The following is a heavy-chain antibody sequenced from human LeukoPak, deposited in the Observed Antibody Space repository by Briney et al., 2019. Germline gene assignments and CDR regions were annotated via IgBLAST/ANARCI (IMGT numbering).Heavy chain of an antibody. CDR2: INPGSGAT. CDR1: GYTFTGYY. Sequence: ASVKVSCKASGYTFTGYYMHWVRQAPGQGLEWMGWINPGSGATNCAQRFHGRVTMTRDTSISTVYMELSRLRSDDTAVYYCARDWAAAADYWGQGTLVTVSS. CDR3: ARDWAAAADY. D-gene: IGHD6-13*01. V-gene: IGHV1-2*02. J-gene: IGHJ4*02.